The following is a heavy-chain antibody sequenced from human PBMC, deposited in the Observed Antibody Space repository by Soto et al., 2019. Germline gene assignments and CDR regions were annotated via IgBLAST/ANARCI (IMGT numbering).Heavy chain of an antibody. Sequence: GASVKVSCKASGYTFTSYGISWVRQAPGQGLEWMEWISAYNGNTNYAQKLQGRVTMTTDTSTSTAYMELRSLRSDDTAVYYCALWYYDFWSGYGGFDPWGQGTLVTVSS. CDR2: ISAYNGNT. V-gene: IGHV1-18*01. CDR1: GYTFTSYG. J-gene: IGHJ5*02. D-gene: IGHD3-3*01. CDR3: ALWYYDFWSGYGGFDP.